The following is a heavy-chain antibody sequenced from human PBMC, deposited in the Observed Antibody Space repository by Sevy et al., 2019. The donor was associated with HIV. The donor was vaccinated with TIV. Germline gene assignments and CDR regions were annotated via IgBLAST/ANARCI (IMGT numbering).Heavy chain of an antibody. Sequence: ASVKVSCKASGYTFTSYGISWVRQAPGQGLEWMGWISAYNGNTNYAQKLQGRVTMTTDTSTSTAYMELRSLRSDDAAVYYCARDQSGYCSGGSCDYLPGDYYYGMDVWGQGTTVTVSS. V-gene: IGHV1-18*01. CDR1: GYTFTSYG. CDR3: ARDQSGYCSGGSCDYLPGDYYYGMDV. CDR2: ISAYNGNT. J-gene: IGHJ6*02. D-gene: IGHD2-15*01.